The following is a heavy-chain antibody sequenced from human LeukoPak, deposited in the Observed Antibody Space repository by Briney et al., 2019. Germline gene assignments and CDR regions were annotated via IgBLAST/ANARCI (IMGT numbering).Heavy chain of an antibody. V-gene: IGHV4-30-4*07. CDR1: GGSISSGAYS. D-gene: IGHD5-18*01. CDR3: ASLGVVGRGYSYVVDY. J-gene: IGHJ4*02. CDR2: IYYSGST. Sequence: PSQTLSLTCAVSGGSISSGAYSWSWIRQPPGKGLEWIGYIYYSGSTYYNSSLKSRVTISVDMSKNRLSLKLSSVTAADTAVYYCASLGVVGRGYSYVVDYWGQGTLVTVSS.